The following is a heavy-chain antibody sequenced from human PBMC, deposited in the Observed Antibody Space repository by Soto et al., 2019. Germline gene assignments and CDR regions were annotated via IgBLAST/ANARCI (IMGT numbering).Heavy chain of an antibody. V-gene: IGHV1-69*12. D-gene: IGHD2-2*01. J-gene: IGHJ6*02. CDR3: SRHGPAAGYYYGMDV. Sequence: QVQLVQSGAEVKKPGSSVKVSCKASGGTFSSYAISWVRQAPGQGLEWMGGIIPIFGTANYAQKFQGRVTSTEDEYKSTANMELSSLRSEDTAVYYCSRHGPAAGYYYGMDVWGQGTTVTVSS. CDR2: IIPIFGTA. CDR1: GGTFSSYA.